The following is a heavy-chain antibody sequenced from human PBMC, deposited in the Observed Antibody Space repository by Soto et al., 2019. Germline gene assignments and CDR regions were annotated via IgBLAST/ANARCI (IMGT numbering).Heavy chain of an antibody. CDR3: ARESGLSY. D-gene: IGHD3-10*01. CDR2: ISYDGNTE. J-gene: IGHJ4*02. V-gene: IGHV3-30-3*01. Sequence: QVQLVESGGGVVQPGRSLRLSCAASRFPFRSYAMHWVRQAPGKGLEWVAFISYDGNTEYYADSVKGRLTISRDNSKNTLYLQMNSLRAEDTAVYYCARESGLSYWGQGTLVLVSS. CDR1: RFPFRSYA.